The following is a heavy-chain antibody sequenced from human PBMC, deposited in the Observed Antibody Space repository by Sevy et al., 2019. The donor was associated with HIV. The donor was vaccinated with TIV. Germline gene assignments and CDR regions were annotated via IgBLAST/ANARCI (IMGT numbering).Heavy chain of an antibody. V-gene: IGHV3-30*18. CDR2: ISSDGSYR. CDR1: GFTFGTYD. CDR3: AKNRPPGGSLFSRHGMDV. D-gene: IGHD3-16*01. J-gene: IGHJ6*02. Sequence: GGSLRLSCAASGFTFGTYDMHWVRQAPGKGLEWVAIISSDGSYRYYADSGRGGFSMSRDNSKNTMYLQISGLLIEDTAVYYCAKNRPPGGSLFSRHGMDVWGRGTTVTVSS.